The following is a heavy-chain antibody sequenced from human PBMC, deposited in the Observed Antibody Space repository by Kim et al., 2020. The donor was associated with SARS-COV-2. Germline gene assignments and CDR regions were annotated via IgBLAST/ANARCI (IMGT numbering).Heavy chain of an antibody. CDR1: GFTFSSYG. D-gene: IGHD2-2*01. Sequence: GGSLRLSCAASGFTFSSYGMHWVRQAPGKGLEWVAVIWYDGSNKYYADSVKGRFTISRDNSKNTLYLQMNSLRAEDTAVYYCARPRYCSSTSCYGMDVWGQGTTVTVSS. V-gene: IGHV3-33*01. CDR2: IWYDGSNK. J-gene: IGHJ6*02. CDR3: ARPRYCSSTSCYGMDV.